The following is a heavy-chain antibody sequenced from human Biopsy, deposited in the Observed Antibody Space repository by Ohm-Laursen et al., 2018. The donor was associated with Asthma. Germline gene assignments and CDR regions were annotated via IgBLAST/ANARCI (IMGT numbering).Heavy chain of an antibody. J-gene: IGHJ4*02. Sequence: SQTLSLTCTVSGDSITSGGCCWNWIRQHPGKGLEWIGYIHHSGTSYFNPSLKSRVSFSRDTSKNQFSLRLSSVTAADTAMNYCARIPRRSGSYFVDYWGQGTLVTVSS. V-gene: IGHV4-31*03. CDR2: IHHSGTS. D-gene: IGHD3-22*01. CDR1: GDSITSGGCC. CDR3: ARIPRRSGSYFVDY.